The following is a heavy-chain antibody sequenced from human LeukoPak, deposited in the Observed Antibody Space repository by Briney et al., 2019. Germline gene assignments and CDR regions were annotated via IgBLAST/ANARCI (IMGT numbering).Heavy chain of an antibody. J-gene: IGHJ3*02. CDR1: GFTLSASI. V-gene: IGHV3-7*04. CDR3: ARSSAREYCSSSTCYLIGAYDI. D-gene: IGHD2-2*01. Sequence: GGSLRLSCAASGFTLSASIMNWVRQASGKGLEWVANINQDGSEKYYVDSMKGRFTISRDNAKSSLFLQMNSLRAEDTAVYYCARSSAREYCSSSTCYLIGAYDIWGQGTMVTVSS. CDR2: INQDGSEK.